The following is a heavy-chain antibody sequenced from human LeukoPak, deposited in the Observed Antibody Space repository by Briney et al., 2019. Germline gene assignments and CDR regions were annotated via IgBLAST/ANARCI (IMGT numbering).Heavy chain of an antibody. V-gene: IGHV1-18*01. CDR2: ISAYNGNT. D-gene: IGHD5-24*01. Sequence: ASVKVSYKASGGTFSSYAISWVRQAPGQGLEWMGWISAYNGNTNYAQKLQGRVTMTTDTSTSTAYMELRSLRSDDTAVYYCARVRRRDGYNPNYDYWGQGTLVTVSS. CDR3: ARVRRRDGYNPNYDY. J-gene: IGHJ4*02. CDR1: GGTFSSYA.